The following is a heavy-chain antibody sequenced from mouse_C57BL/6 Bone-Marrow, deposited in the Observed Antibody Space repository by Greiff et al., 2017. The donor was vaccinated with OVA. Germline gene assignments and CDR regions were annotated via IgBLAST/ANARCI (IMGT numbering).Heavy chain of an antibody. V-gene: IGHV7-1*01. J-gene: IGHJ3*01. CDR1: GFTFSDFY. Sequence: EVMLVESGGGLVQSGRSLRLSCATSGFTFSDFYMEWVRQAPGKGLEWIAASSNKANDYTTEYSASVKGRFIVSRDTSQSILYLQMNALRAEDTAIYYCARSDGYYWFAYWGQGTLVTVSA. CDR2: SSNKANDYTT. D-gene: IGHD2-3*01. CDR3: ARSDGYYWFAY.